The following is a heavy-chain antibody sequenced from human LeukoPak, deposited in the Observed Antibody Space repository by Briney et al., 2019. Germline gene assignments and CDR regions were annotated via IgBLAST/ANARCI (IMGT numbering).Heavy chain of an antibody. CDR1: GGTFSNYA. CDR2: INPVYGTS. D-gene: IGHD4-17*01. J-gene: IGHJ4*02. Sequence: ASVKVSCKASGGTFSNYAISWVRQAPGQGLEWMGGINPVYGTSNYAQKFEGRVTFTADASTSTAYMALSSLRSEDTAVYYCARGHYGDYVFDYWGQGTLVTVSS. V-gene: IGHV1-69*13. CDR3: ARGHYGDYVFDY.